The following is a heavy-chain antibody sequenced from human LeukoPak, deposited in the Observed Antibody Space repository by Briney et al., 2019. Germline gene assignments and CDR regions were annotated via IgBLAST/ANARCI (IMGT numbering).Heavy chain of an antibody. CDR1: GGSFSGYY. CDR2: INHSGST. CDR3: ASRASYYYYGMDV. J-gene: IGHJ6*02. Sequence: SETLSLTCAVYGGSFSGYYWSWIRQPTGEGLEWIGEINHSGSTNYNPSLKSRVTISVDTSKNQFFLKLSSVTAADTAVYYCASRASYYYYGMDVWGQGTTVTVSS. V-gene: IGHV4-34*01.